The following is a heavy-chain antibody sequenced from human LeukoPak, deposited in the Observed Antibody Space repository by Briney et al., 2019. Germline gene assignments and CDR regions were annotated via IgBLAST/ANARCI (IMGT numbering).Heavy chain of an antibody. Sequence: ASVKVSCKASGYTFTGYYMHWVRQAPGQGLEWMGWINPNSGGTNYAQKFQGWVTMTRDTSISTAYMELSRLRSDDTAVYYCARSLGYCSSTSCSAARGMDVWGKGTTVTVPS. CDR2: INPNSGGT. CDR1: GYTFTGYY. D-gene: IGHD2-2*01. J-gene: IGHJ6*04. CDR3: ARSLGYCSSTSCSAARGMDV. V-gene: IGHV1-2*04.